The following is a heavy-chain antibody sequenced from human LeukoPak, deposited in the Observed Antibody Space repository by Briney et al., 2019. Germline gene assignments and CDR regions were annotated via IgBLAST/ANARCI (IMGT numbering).Heavy chain of an antibody. CDR1: GFTFSSYW. CDR3: ARGQYGDYFDY. CDR2: IKQDGSEK. D-gene: IGHD4-17*01. V-gene: IGHV3-7*01. Sequence: GGSLRLSCAASGFTFSSYWMSWVRQAPGKGLEWVANIKQDGSEKYYVDSVKGRFTISRDNSKNTLYLQMNSLRAEDTAVYYCARGQYGDYFDYWGQGTLVTVSS. J-gene: IGHJ4*02.